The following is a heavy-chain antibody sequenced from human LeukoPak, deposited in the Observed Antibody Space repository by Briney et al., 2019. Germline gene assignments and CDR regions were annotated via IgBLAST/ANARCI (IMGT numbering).Heavy chain of an antibody. Sequence: GGSLRLSCAASGFTFSDYYMSWIRQAPGKGLEWVSYISSSGSTIYYADSVKGRFTISRDNAKNSLYLQMNSLRAEDTTVYYCARVDSSGYYHDAFDIWGQGTMVTASS. V-gene: IGHV3-11*04. CDR1: GFTFSDYY. J-gene: IGHJ3*02. D-gene: IGHD3-22*01. CDR3: ARVDSSGYYHDAFDI. CDR2: ISSSGSTI.